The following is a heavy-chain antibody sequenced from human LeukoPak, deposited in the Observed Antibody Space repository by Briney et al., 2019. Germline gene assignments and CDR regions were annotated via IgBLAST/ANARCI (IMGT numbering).Heavy chain of an antibody. J-gene: IGHJ6*04. Sequence: PSETLSLTCSVSGGSINSYYWTWIRQPPGKGLEWIGYIYYSGSTNYNTSLKSRVTISVDTSKNQFSLKLSSVTAADTAVYYCARDPQSYSGYYGMDVWGKGTTVTVSS. CDR1: GGSINSYY. CDR2: IYYSGST. V-gene: IGHV4-59*01. D-gene: IGHD3-10*01. CDR3: ARDPQSYSGYYGMDV.